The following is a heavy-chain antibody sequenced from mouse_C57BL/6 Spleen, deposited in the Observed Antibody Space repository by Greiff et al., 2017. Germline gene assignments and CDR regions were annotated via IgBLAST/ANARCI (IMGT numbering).Heavy chain of an antibody. V-gene: IGHV5-4*03. Sequence: EVKLMESGGGLVKPGGSLKLSCAASGFTFSSYAMSWVRQTPEKRLEWVATISDGGSYTYYPDSVNGRFTISRGKAKSNLYLQMSHLKSEDTAMYYCARLDVGGWFAYWGKGTLVTVSA. D-gene: IGHD3-3*01. CDR1: GFTFSSYA. CDR3: ARLDVGGWFAY. CDR2: ISDGGSYT. J-gene: IGHJ3*01.